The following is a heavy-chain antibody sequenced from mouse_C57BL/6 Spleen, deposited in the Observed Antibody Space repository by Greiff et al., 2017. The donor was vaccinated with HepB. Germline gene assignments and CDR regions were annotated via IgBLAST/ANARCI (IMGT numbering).Heavy chain of an antibody. CDR3: ARNWYGREAMDY. CDR2: IWSGGST. CDR1: GFSLTSYG. V-gene: IGHV2-2*01. J-gene: IGHJ4*01. Sequence: QVQLKESGPGLVQPSQSLSITCTVSGFSLTSYGVHWVRQSPGKGLEWLGVIWSGGSTDYNAAFISRLSISKDNSKSQVFFKMNSLQADDTAIYYWARNWYGREAMDYWGQGTSVTVSS. D-gene: IGHD1-1*01.